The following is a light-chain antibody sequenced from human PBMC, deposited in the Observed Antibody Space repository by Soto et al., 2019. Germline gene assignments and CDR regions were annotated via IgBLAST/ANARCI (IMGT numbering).Light chain of an antibody. CDR1: QSVRTN. J-gene: IGKJ4*01. V-gene: IGKV3-15*01. Sequence: EIVMTQSPATLSVSPGERVTLSCRASQSVRTNLAWYQQQPGQAPRLLISGASTRATGIPARFSGSGSETDFTLTISSLQSEDFAVYYCQHYASWPLTFGGGTKVDI. CDR2: GAS. CDR3: QHYASWPLT.